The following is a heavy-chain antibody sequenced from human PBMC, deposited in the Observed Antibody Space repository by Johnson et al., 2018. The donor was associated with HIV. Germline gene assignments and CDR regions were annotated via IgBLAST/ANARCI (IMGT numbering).Heavy chain of an antibody. CDR1: GFSFGDYY. CDR3: AKDIQAGTHDAFDI. D-gene: IGHD1-7*01. V-gene: IGHV3-30*18. J-gene: IGHJ3*02. Sequence: QVQLVESGGGLVKPGGSLRLSCEASGFSFGDYYMTWIRQAPGKGLEWVAVISYDGSNKYYADSVKGRFTISRDNSKNTLYLQMNSLRAEDTALYYCAKDIQAGTHDAFDIWGQGTMVTVSS. CDR2: ISYDGSNK.